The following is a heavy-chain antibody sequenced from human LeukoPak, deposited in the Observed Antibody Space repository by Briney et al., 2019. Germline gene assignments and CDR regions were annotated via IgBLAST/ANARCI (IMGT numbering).Heavy chain of an antibody. J-gene: IGHJ4*02. Sequence: GGSLRLSCAASGFTFSSYWMFWVRQAPGKGLEWVANIKGDGSDKYYVDSVKGRFTISRDNAKNSLFLQMNSLRAEDTAVYYCARDGGHSADYWGQGTQVTVSS. CDR2: IKGDGSDK. V-gene: IGHV3-7*01. CDR3: ARDGGHSADY. D-gene: IGHD1-26*01. CDR1: GFTFSSYW.